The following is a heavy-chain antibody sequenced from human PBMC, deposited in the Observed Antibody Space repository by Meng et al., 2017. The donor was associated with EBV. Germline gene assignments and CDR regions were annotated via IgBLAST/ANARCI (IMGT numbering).Heavy chain of an antibody. CDR2: IYYSGST. Sequence: QLPVQESGSGLVKPSQTLSLTCAVSGASISSDGYSWSWIRQHPGKGLEWIGYIYYSGSTYYNPSLKSRVTISVDTSKNQFSLKLSSVTAADTAVYYCARFGPAADPRGAFDIWGQGTMVTVSS. J-gene: IGHJ3*02. CDR3: ARFGPAADPRGAFDI. CDR1: GASISSDGYS. V-gene: IGHV4-31*11. D-gene: IGHD3-16*01.